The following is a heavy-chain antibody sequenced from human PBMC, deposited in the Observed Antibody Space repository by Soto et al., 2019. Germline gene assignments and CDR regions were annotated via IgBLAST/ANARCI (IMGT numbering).Heavy chain of an antibody. D-gene: IGHD6-19*01. CDR2: ISGSGGST. CDR3: AKSGEQWPPWEGYFQH. J-gene: IGHJ1*01. V-gene: IGHV3-23*01. Sequence: GGSLRLSCAASGFTFSSYGMHWVRQAPGKGLEWVSGISGSGGSTDYADSVKGRFTISRDNSKNTLYLQMNSLRAEDTAVYYSAKSGEQWPPWEGYFQHWGQGTLVTVSS. CDR1: GFTFSSYG.